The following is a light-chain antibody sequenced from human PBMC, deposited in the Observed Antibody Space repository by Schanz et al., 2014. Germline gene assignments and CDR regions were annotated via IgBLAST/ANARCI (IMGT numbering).Light chain of an antibody. Sequence: EIVLTQSPGTLSLSPGEGATLTCRASESVSGYLAWYQQKPGQAPRLLIYDASNRATGIPARFSGSGSGTDFTLTISSLEPEDFAVYYCQQRSNWPLTFGGGTKVEIK. CDR1: ESVSGY. CDR3: QQRSNWPLT. V-gene: IGKV3-11*01. J-gene: IGKJ4*01. CDR2: DAS.